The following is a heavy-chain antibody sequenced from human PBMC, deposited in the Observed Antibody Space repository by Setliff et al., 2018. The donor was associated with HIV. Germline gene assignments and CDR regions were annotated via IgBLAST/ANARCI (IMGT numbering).Heavy chain of an antibody. CDR2: LYYDGNT. CDR3: ARLGDYDSSGYSWFDY. D-gene: IGHD3-22*01. Sequence: SETLSLTCTVSAYSIRNGYYWGWIRQSPGKGLEWIGTLYYDGNTYYNPSLKSRVTISVDTSKNQFSLMLSSVTAADTAVYYCARLGDYDSSGYSWFDYWGQGTLVTVSS. V-gene: IGHV4-38-2*02. J-gene: IGHJ4*02. CDR1: AYSIRNGYY.